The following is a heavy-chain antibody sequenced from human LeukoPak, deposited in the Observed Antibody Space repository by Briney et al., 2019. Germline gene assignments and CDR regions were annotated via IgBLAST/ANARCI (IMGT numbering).Heavy chain of an antibody. Sequence: SETLSLTCNVSGGSISRYYWSWIRQPAGKGLEWIGRVYTSGSTNYNPSLKSRVTMSVETSKSQFSRKLSSVTAADTAIYYCARGGEVGGTGSRFDYWGQGTLVTVSS. CDR1: GGSISRYY. J-gene: IGHJ4*02. CDR2: VYTSGST. D-gene: IGHD1-26*01. V-gene: IGHV4-4*07. CDR3: ARGGEVGGTGSRFDY.